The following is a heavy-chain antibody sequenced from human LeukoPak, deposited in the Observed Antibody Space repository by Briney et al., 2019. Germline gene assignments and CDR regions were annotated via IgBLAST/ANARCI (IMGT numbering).Heavy chain of an antibody. CDR3: AKDPGLAVVTEVDY. V-gene: IGHV3-74*01. CDR1: GFTVSSNY. D-gene: IGHD2-21*02. CDR2: ITNDGSST. J-gene: IGHJ4*02. Sequence: GGSLRLSCAASGFTVSSNYKSWVRQAPGKGLVWVSRITNDGSSTTYADSVKGRFTISRDNAKNTLYLQMNSLRAENTAVYYCAKDPGLAVVTEVDYWGQGTLVTVSS.